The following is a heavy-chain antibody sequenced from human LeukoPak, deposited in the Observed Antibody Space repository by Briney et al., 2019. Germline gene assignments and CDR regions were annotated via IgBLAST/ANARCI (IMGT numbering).Heavy chain of an antibody. V-gene: IGHV3-30*02. Sequence: PGGSLRFSCAASGFTVSSNYMSWVRQAPGKGLEWVAFIRYDGSNKYYADSVKGRFTISRDNSKNTLYLQMNSLRAEDTAVYYCAKDGPYSSSSYYYYYYYMDVWGKGTTVTVSS. CDR3: AKDGPYSSSSYYYYYYYMDV. CDR1: GFTVSSNY. J-gene: IGHJ6*03. D-gene: IGHD6-6*01. CDR2: IRYDGSNK.